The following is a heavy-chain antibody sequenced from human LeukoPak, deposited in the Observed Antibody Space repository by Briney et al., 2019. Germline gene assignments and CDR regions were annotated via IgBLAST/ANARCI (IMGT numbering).Heavy chain of an antibody. V-gene: IGHV3-33*06. Sequence: PGRSLELSCVASGFTFSNYGMHWVRQAPGKGLEWVAVIWYDGSNKYYADSVKGRFTISRDNSKNTLYLQMNSLRAEDTAVYYCAKGGEWFPTPADAFDIWGQGTMVTVSS. J-gene: IGHJ3*02. CDR1: GFTFSNYG. CDR2: IWYDGSNK. D-gene: IGHD3-3*01. CDR3: AKGGEWFPTPADAFDI.